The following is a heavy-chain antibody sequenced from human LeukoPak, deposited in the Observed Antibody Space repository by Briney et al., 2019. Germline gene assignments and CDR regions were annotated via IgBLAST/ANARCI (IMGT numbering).Heavy chain of an antibody. CDR1: GFTFRHYA. CDR3: ARFGQNDAFDI. CDR2: ISSSSSYI. V-gene: IGHV3-21*01. D-gene: IGHD3/OR15-3a*01. Sequence: GGSLRLSCAASGFTFRHYAVHWVRQAPGKGLEWVSSISSSSSYIYYADSVKGRFTISRDNAKNSLYLQMNSLRAEGTAVYYCARFGQNDAFDIWGQGTMVTVSS. J-gene: IGHJ3*02.